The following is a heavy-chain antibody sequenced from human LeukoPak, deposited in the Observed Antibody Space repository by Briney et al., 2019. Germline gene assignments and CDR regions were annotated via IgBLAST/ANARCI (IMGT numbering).Heavy chain of an antibody. Sequence: SETLSLTCTVSGGSTSSSSYYWGWVRQPPGKGLEWIGSIYYSGSTYYNPSLKSRVTISVDTSKNQFSLKLSSVTAADTAVYYCASALRYFDWFPEAPYYYYYMDVWGKGTTVTVSS. D-gene: IGHD3-9*01. CDR2: IYYSGST. J-gene: IGHJ6*03. V-gene: IGHV4-39*01. CDR3: ASALRYFDWFPEAPYYYYYMDV. CDR1: GGSTSSSSYY.